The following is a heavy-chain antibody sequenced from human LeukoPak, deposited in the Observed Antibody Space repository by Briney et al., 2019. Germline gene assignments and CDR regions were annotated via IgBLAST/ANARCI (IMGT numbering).Heavy chain of an antibody. CDR2: INSDGSST. V-gene: IGHV3-74*01. Sequence: SGGSLRLSCAASGFTFSIYWMHWVRQAPGKGLVWVSRINSDGSSTSYADSVKGRFTISRDNAKNTLYLQMNSLRAEDTAVYYCARGRLTSSWYYFDYWGQGTLVTVSS. J-gene: IGHJ4*02. D-gene: IGHD6-19*01. CDR3: ARGRLTSSWYYFDY. CDR1: GFTFSIYW.